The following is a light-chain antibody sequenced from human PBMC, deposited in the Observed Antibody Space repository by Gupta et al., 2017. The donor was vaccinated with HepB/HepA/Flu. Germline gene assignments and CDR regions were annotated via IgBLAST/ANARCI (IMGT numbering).Light chain of an antibody. J-gene: IGLJ2*01. CDR1: SSNIGSND. V-gene: IGLV1-51*01. CDR3: GTWDSSLSAVV. Sequence: QSVLTPPPPVSAAPGQQVTISCAGSSSNIGSNDVSWYQQLPGTAPKLLIYDNNKRPSGIPDRFSGSKSGTSATLGITGLQTGDEADYYCGTWDSSLSAVVFGGGTKLTVL. CDR2: DNN.